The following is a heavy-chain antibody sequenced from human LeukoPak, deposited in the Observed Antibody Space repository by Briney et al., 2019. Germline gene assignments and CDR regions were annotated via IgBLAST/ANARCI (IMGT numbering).Heavy chain of an antibody. Sequence: DPGGSLRLSCAASGFTFSSYAMHWVRQAPGKGLEWVAVISYDGSNKYYADSVKGRFTISRDNSKNTLYLQMNSLRAEDTAVYHCARDKVEEGWFDPWGQGTLVTVSS. CDR3: ARDKVEEGWFDP. D-gene: IGHD2-15*01. CDR2: ISYDGSNK. CDR1: GFTFSSYA. J-gene: IGHJ5*02. V-gene: IGHV3-30*01.